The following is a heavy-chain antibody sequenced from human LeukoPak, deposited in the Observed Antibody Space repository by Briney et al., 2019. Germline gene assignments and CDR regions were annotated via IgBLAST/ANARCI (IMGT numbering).Heavy chain of an antibody. CDR3: AREGWGDYFDY. V-gene: IGHV3-15*01. CDR1: GFTFSNAW. J-gene: IGHJ4*02. D-gene: IGHD7-27*01. CDR2: IKSKTDGGTT. Sequence: GGSLRLSCAASGFTFSNAWMSWVRQAPGKGLEWVGRIKSKTDGGTTDYAAPVKGRFTISRDNAKNSLCLQMNSLRAEDTAVYYCAREGWGDYFDYWGQGTLVTVSS.